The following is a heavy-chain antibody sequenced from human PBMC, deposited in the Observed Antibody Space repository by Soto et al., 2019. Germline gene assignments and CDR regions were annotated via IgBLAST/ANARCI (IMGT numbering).Heavy chain of an antibody. D-gene: IGHD5-12*01. CDR1: GFTFSSYG. CDR2: ISYDGSNN. Sequence: QVQLVESGGGVVQPGRSLRLSCAASGFTFSSYGMHWVRQAPGKGLEWVAVISYDGSNNYYADSVKGRFTISRDNSKNTLYLQMNSLRGEDTDVYYCAKHYDPGLGDYWGQGTLVTVAS. V-gene: IGHV3-30*18. CDR3: AKHYDPGLGDY. J-gene: IGHJ4*02.